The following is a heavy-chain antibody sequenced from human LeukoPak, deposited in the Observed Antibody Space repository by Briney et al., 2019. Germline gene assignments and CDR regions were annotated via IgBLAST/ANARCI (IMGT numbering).Heavy chain of an antibody. CDR1: GGSISTYY. D-gene: IGHD6-6*01. CDR3: ARAPQYSSSSGVYYYYYMDV. CDR2: IYYSGST. Sequence: PSETLSLTCTVSGGSISTYYWTWIRQPPGKGLEWIGYIYYSGSTSYNPSLKSRLTISVDTSKNQFSLKVNSVTAADTAVYYCARAPQYSSSSGVYYYYYMDVWGKGTTVTVSS. V-gene: IGHV4-59*01. J-gene: IGHJ6*03.